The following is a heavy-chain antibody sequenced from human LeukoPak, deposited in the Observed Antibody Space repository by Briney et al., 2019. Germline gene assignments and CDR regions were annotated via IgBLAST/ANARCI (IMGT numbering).Heavy chain of an antibody. D-gene: IGHD1-26*01. Sequence: PGGSLRLSCAASGFTFSSYWMSWVRQAPGKGLERVSSISSSSSYIYYVDSVKGRFTISRDNAKNSLYLQMNSLRAEDTAVYFCARVFSGSYLNYHHFDYWGRGTLVTVSS. CDR1: GFTFSSYW. CDR3: ARVFSGSYLNYHHFDY. CDR2: ISSSSSYI. J-gene: IGHJ4*02. V-gene: IGHV3-21*01.